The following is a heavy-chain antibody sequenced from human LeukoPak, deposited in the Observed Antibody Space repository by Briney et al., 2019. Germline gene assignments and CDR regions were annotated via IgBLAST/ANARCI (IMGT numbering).Heavy chain of an antibody. CDR3: ARAGAVLKQQLALDY. D-gene: IGHD6-13*01. V-gene: IGHV1-18*01. CDR2: ISAYNGNT. J-gene: IGHJ4*02. CDR1: GYTFTSYG. Sequence: ASVKVSCKASGYTFTSYGISWVRQAPGQGLEWMGWISAYNGNTNYAQKLQGRVTMTTDTSTSTAYMELRSLRSDDTAVYYCARAGAVLKQQLALDYWGQGTLVTVSS.